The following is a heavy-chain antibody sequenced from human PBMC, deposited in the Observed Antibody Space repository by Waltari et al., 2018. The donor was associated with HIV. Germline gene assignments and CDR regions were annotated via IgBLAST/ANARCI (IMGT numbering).Heavy chain of an antibody. Sequence: QEHLVQSGAEVKKPGASVKVSCTASGNTFTCYYIHWVRQAPGQGLEWVGRINHNSGDTHYAQKFQGRVTMTRDTSISTGYMELHSLTSDDTGVYFCARVRGGGMDVWGQGTTVTVSS. CDR3: ARVRGGGMDV. CDR1: GNTFTCYY. D-gene: IGHD5-12*01. V-gene: IGHV1-2*05. J-gene: IGHJ6*02. CDR2: INHNSGDT.